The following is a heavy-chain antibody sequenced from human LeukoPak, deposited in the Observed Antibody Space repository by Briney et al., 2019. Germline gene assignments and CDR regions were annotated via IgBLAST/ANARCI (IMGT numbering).Heavy chain of an antibody. CDR2: ISGSGVAT. CDR3: AKGSYDFWSGYPGLSYFDY. Sequence: GGSLRLSCAASGFTFSSYAMSWVRQAPGKGLEWVSAISGSGVATYYAASVKGRFTISRDNSKNTLYLQMNSLRAGDTAVYYCAKGSYDFWSGYPGLSYFDYWGQGTLVTVSS. CDR1: GFTFSSYA. V-gene: IGHV3-23*01. D-gene: IGHD3-3*01. J-gene: IGHJ4*02.